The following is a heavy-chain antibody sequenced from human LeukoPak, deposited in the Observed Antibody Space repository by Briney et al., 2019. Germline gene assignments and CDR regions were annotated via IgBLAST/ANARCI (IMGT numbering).Heavy chain of an antibody. Sequence: GASVKVSCKASGYPFTSYCIRWVRQAPGQGLVWMGWINPNSGGTNYAQKFQGRVTMTRDTSISTAYMELSRLRSDDTAVYYCARDTSANTWWLVGSVGWFDPWGQGTLVTVSS. D-gene: IGHD6-19*01. CDR2: INPNSGGT. J-gene: IGHJ5*02. CDR1: GYPFTSYC. CDR3: ARDTSANTWWLVGSVGWFDP. V-gene: IGHV1-2*02.